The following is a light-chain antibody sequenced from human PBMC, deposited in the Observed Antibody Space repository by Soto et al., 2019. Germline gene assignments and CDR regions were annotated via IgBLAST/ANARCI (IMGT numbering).Light chain of an antibody. CDR2: EVI. CDR3: SSYTSSRAYV. J-gene: IGLJ1*01. Sequence: QSVLTQPASVSGSPGQSFTISCTGTSRDVGGYNYISLYQQQACKALKLMIHEVINRPAENSSRFSVSKSVNTASLTISGLQAEDEADYYCSSYTSSRAYVFGIGTKVTVL. V-gene: IGLV2-14*01. CDR1: SRDVGGYNY.